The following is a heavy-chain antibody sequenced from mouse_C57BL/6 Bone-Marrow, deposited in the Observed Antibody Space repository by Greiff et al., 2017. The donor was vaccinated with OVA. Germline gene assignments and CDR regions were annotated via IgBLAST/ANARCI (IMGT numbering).Heavy chain of an antibody. CDR1: GYTFTSYW. V-gene: IGHV1-55*01. D-gene: IGHD1-1*01. CDR3: ARSFTTVVARYFDY. Sequence: QVQLQQPGAELVKPGASVKMSCKASGYTFTSYWITWVKQRPGQGLEWIGDIYPGSGSTNYNEKFKSKATLTVDTSSSTAYMQLSSLTSEDSAVYYCARSFTTVVARYFDYWGQGTTLTVSS. J-gene: IGHJ2*01. CDR2: IYPGSGST.